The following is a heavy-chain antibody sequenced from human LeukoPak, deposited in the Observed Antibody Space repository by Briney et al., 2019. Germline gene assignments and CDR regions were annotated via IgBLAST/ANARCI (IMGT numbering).Heavy chain of an antibody. CDR2: ISGSGGST. CDR1: GFTFSSYA. V-gene: IGHV3-23*01. Sequence: GGSLRLSCAASGFTFSSYAMSWVRQAPGKGLEWVSVISGSGGSTYYADSVKGRFTISRDNSKNMLYLQMNSLRAEDTALYYCGKDPNFYDLFDYWGQGTLVTVSS. D-gene: IGHD3-3*01. J-gene: IGHJ4*02. CDR3: GKDPNFYDLFDY.